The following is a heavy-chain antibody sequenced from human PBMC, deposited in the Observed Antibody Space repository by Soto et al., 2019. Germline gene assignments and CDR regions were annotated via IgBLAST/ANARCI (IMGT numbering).Heavy chain of an antibody. CDR3: ARAGGSTVTILNWYFDL. J-gene: IGHJ2*01. Sequence: GASVKVSCKASGGTFSSYAISWVRQAPGQGLEWMGGIIPIFGTANYAQKFQGRVTITADESTSTAYMELSSLRSEDTAVYYCARAGGSTVTILNWYFDLWGRGTLVTVSS. V-gene: IGHV1-69*13. CDR2: IIPIFGTA. D-gene: IGHD4-17*01. CDR1: GGTFSSYA.